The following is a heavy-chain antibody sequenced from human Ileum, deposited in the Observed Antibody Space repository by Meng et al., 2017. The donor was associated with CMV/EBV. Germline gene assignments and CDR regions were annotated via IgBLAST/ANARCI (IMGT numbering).Heavy chain of an antibody. J-gene: IGHJ4*01. CDR3: AKLKGEDMSNWFFDY. CDR1: GITFSGYA. D-gene: IGHD6-13*01. Sequence: SGITFSGYAMGWVRQAPGEVLEWISTITNGGGGGTYYADSVKGRFTISRDNSKNTLYLEMNSLRVGDTAVFYCAKLKGEDMSNWFFDYWGQGTLVTVSS. V-gene: IGHV3-23*01. CDR2: ITNGGGGGT.